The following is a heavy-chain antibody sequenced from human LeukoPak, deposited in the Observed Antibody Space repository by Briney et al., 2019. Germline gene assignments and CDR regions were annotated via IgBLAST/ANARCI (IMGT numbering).Heavy chain of an antibody. CDR2: VRYDGNNP. CDR3: ARAVSYYYDSSGYGPFGSTKADAFDI. Sequence: GGSLRLSCAASGFTFGSYGMHWVRPAPGKGLDWVAFVRYDGNNPYYSASVKGRFTISRDNSKNTVLLQMNNLRLEDAAVYYCARAVSYYYDSSGYGPFGSTKADAFDIWGQGTMVTVSS. CDR1: GFTFGSYG. V-gene: IGHV3-30*02. D-gene: IGHD3-22*01. J-gene: IGHJ3*02.